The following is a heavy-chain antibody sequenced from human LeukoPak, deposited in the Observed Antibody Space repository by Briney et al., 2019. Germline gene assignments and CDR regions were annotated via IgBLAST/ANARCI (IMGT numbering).Heavy chain of an antibody. Sequence: GESLKISCKGSGYSFTSYWIGWVRQMPGKGLEWVGIIYPGDSDTRYSPSFQGQVTISADKSISTAYLQWSSLKASDTAMYYCARAVVVPAAPSIYFDYWGQGTLVTVSS. CDR2: IYPGDSDT. J-gene: IGHJ4*02. D-gene: IGHD2-2*01. CDR1: GYSFTSYW. CDR3: ARAVVVPAAPSIYFDY. V-gene: IGHV5-51*01.